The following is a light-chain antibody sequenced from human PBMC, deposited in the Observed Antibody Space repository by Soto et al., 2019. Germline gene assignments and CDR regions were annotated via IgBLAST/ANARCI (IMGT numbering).Light chain of an antibody. CDR1: QSISTW. CDR3: QQRSNWPRT. J-gene: IGKJ1*01. Sequence: DIQVTPSPSSLSASVGDRVNITCRASQSISTWLAWYQQQPGRAPRLLIYDASTLQSGVPSTFSGSGSGTDFTLTISSPEPEDLAVYYCQQRSNWPRTFGQGTKVDIK. CDR2: DAS. V-gene: IGKV1-5*01.